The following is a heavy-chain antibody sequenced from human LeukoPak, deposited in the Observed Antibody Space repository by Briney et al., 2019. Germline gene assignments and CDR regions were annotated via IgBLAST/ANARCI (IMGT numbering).Heavy chain of an antibody. CDR1: GFTASSNY. D-gene: IGHD3-10*01. J-gene: IGHJ4*02. CDR2: IYSGGST. Sequence: GGSLRLSCAASGFTASSNYMSWVRQAPGKGLEWVSVIYSGGSTYYADSVKGRFTISRDNSKNTLYLQMNSLRAEDTAVYYCARVTYYYGSGSSDFDYWGQGTLVTVSS. CDR3: ARVTYYYGSGSSDFDY. V-gene: IGHV3-66*01.